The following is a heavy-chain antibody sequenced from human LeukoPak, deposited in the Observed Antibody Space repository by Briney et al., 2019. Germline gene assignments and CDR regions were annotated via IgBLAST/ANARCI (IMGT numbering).Heavy chain of an antibody. Sequence: SQTLSLTCAISGDSVSSNSAAWNWIRQSPSRGLEWLGRTYYRSKWYNEYASSVKSRITINPATSQNQFSLKLSSVTAADTAVYYCARGEIVVVPAAHGGFDYWGQGTLVTVSS. J-gene: IGHJ4*02. V-gene: IGHV6-1*01. D-gene: IGHD2-2*01. CDR1: GDSVSSNSAA. CDR2: TYYRSKWYN. CDR3: ARGEIVVVPAAHGGFDY.